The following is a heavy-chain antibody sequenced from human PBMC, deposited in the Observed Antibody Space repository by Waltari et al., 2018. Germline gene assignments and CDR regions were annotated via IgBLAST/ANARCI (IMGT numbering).Heavy chain of an antibody. J-gene: IGHJ3*02. CDR3: AKGFGETRFTFDI. D-gene: IGHD3-10*01. V-gene: IGHV6-1*01. CDR2: TYYRSKWYN. Sequence: QVQLQQSGPGLVKPSQTLSLTCAISGDSLSSNSAASHCIRQSPSRGLEWLGRTYYRSKWYNDYAVSVKSRITINPDTSKNQFSLQPNSVTPEDTAVYYCAKGFGETRFTFDIWGQGTMVTVSS. CDR1: GDSLSSNSAA.